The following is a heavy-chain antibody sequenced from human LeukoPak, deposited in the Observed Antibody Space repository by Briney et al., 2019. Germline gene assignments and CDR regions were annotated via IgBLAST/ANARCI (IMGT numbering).Heavy chain of an antibody. J-gene: IGHJ4*02. Sequence: GGSLRLSCAASGFTFSSYSMNWVRQAPGKGLEWVSSISSSSSYIYYADSVKGRFTISRDNAKNSLYLQMNSPRAEDTAVYYCARGDSSGYDYWGQGTLVTVSS. CDR1: GFTFSSYS. CDR3: ARGDSSGYDY. CDR2: ISSSSSYI. V-gene: IGHV3-21*01. D-gene: IGHD3-22*01.